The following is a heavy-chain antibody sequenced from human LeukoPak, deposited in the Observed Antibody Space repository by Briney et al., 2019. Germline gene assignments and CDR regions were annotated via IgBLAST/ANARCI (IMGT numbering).Heavy chain of an antibody. CDR2: IYYGGST. CDR3: ARGGYYGSGNDFRFDP. Sequence: SETLSLTCTVSGGSISSYYWSWIRQPPGKGLEWIGYIYYGGSTNYKPSLKSRVTISVDTSKNQFSLKLNSVTAADTAVYYCARGGYYGSGNDFRFDPWGQGTLVTVSS. CDR1: GGSISSYY. V-gene: IGHV4-59*01. J-gene: IGHJ5*02. D-gene: IGHD3-10*01.